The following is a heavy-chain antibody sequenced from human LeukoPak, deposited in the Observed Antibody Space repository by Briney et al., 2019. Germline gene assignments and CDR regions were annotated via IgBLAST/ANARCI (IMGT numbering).Heavy chain of an antibody. V-gene: IGHV4-34*01. CDR3: ARGRTGTTLYY. J-gene: IGHJ4*02. CDR1: GGSFSGYY. D-gene: IGHD1-7*01. CDR2: ISHSGST. Sequence: SETLSLTCAVYGGSFSGYYWSWIRQSPGKGLEWIGEISHSGSTYYNPSLKSRVTISVDTSKNQFSLKLSSVTAADTAVYYCARGRTGTTLYYWGQGTLVTVSS.